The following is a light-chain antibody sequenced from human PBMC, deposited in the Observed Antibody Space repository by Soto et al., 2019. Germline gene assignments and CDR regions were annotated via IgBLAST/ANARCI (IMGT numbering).Light chain of an antibody. V-gene: IGKV3-11*01. CDR1: QSVSSK. J-gene: IGKJ1*01. Sequence: VMTQSPATLSLSPGERATLSCRASQSVSSKLVWYQQKPGQAPRFLIYGASTRATGIPARFRGSGSGTDFTLTISSLEPEDFAVYYCQQRSNWPPTWTFGQGTKVDIK. CDR2: GAS. CDR3: QQRSNWPPTWT.